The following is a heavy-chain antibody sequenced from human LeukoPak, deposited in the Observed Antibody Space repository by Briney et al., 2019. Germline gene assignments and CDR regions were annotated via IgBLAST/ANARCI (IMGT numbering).Heavy chain of an antibody. CDR1: GGTFSNYG. CDR3: ARWAGTCTIASCYTPLDY. J-gene: IGHJ4*02. D-gene: IGHD2-2*02. V-gene: IGHV1-69*01. CDR2: IVPVFGTV. Sequence: ESSVKVSCKAPGGTFSNYGISWVRQAPEQGVEWVGGIVPVFGTVSYAQKFQDRVTITADDFTTTAYMELSSLRSEDTAVYYCARWAGTCTIASCYTPLDYWGQGTLVTVST.